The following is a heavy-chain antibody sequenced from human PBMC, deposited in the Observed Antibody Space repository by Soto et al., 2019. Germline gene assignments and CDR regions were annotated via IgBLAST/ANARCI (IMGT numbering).Heavy chain of an antibody. Sequence: QVQLQESGPGLVKPSGTLSLTCAVSGGSISSSNWWSWVRQPPGKGLEWIGEIYHSGHTNYNPSLKSRVTMAVDKSRNQFSLKLSSVNAAGTAVYYCARRWGEGRVDSWGQGTLVTVSS. J-gene: IGHJ4*02. D-gene: IGHD3-10*01. V-gene: IGHV4-4*02. CDR3: ARRWGEGRVDS. CDR1: GGSISSSNW. CDR2: IYHSGHT.